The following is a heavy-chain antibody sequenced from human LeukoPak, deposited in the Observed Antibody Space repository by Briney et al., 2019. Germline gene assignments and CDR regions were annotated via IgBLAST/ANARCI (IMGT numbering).Heavy chain of an antibody. D-gene: IGHD1-26*01. Sequence: ASVKVSCKVSGYTLTELSMHWVRQAPGKGLEWMGGFDPEDGETLYAQRFQGRVTMTKDTSTDTVYMELSSLKSEDAAVYYCAAPSGSFLGYYYGMDVWGQGTTVTVSS. J-gene: IGHJ6*02. CDR1: GYTLTELS. CDR2: FDPEDGET. CDR3: AAPSGSFLGYYYGMDV. V-gene: IGHV1-24*01.